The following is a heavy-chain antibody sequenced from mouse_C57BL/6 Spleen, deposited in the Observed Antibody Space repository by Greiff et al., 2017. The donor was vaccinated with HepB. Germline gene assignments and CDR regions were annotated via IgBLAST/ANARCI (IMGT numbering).Heavy chain of an antibody. D-gene: IGHD2-3*01. J-gene: IGHJ3*01. CDR1: GYTFTSYW. CDR2: IDPSDSST. V-gene: IGHV1-50*01. Sequence: QVQLQQPGAELVKPGASVKLSCKASGYTFTSYWMQWVKQRPGQGLEWIGEIDPSDSSTNYNQKFKGKATLTVDTSSSTAYMQLSSLTSEDSAVYYCAKRSIYDGYPFAYWGQGTLVTVSA. CDR3: AKRSIYDGYPFAY.